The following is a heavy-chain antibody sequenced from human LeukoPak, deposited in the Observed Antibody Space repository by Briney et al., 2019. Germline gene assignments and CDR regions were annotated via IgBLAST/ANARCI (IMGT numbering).Heavy chain of an antibody. V-gene: IGHV5-51*01. CDR2: IYPDDSDT. D-gene: IGHD2-2*01. Sequence: GESLKISCQGSGNSFTNYWIGWVRQMPGRGLEWMGSIYPDDSDTRYGPSFEGQVTISADKSISTAYLQWSSLKASDTAMYYCARLKGYCSTTSCWGGLDVWGQGTTVTVSS. J-gene: IGHJ6*02. CDR1: GNSFTNYW. CDR3: ARLKGYCSTTSCWGGLDV.